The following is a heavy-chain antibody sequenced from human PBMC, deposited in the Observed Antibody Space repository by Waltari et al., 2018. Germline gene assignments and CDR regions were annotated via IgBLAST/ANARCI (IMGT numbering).Heavy chain of an antibody. CDR3: ARAEQGGSAVGPDFQH. V-gene: IGHV4-34*01. CDR1: GGPFSGYY. Sequence: QVHLQQWGAGLLKPSETLSLTCAVYGGPFSGYYWAWLRQPPGKGPEWIGEINRGGNSNLNPSLKGRVIMSVDTSKNQVFLKLTSVTAADTAVYYCARAEQGGSAVGPDFQHWGQGTLVTVSS. CDR2: INRGGNS. J-gene: IGHJ1*01. D-gene: IGHD1-26*01.